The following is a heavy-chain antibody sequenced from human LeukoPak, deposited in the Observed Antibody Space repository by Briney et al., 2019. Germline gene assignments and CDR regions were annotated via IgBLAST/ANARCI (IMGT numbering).Heavy chain of an antibody. J-gene: IGHJ4*02. V-gene: IGHV3-66*01. CDR3: ARNIVVVVAAIYYFDY. D-gene: IGHD2-15*01. Sequence: GGSLRLSCAASGFTVSSNYMSWVRQAPGKGLEWVSVIYSGGSTYYADSVKGRFTISRDNSKNTLYLQMNSLSAEDTAVYYCARNIVVVVAAIYYFDYWGQGTLVTVSS. CDR2: IYSGGST. CDR1: GFTVSSNY.